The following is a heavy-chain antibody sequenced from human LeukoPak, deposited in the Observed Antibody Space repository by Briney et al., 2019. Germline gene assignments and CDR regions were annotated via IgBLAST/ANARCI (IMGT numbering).Heavy chain of an antibody. CDR2: ISGSGGST. Sequence: GGSLRLSCAASGFTVSSNYMSWVRQAPGKGLEWVSAISGSGGSTYYADSVKGRFTISRDNSKNTLYLQMNSLRAEDTAVYYCAKTEYPYGMDVWGQGTTVTVSS. J-gene: IGHJ6*02. CDR3: AKTEYPYGMDV. D-gene: IGHD6-6*01. V-gene: IGHV3-23*01. CDR1: GFTVSSNY.